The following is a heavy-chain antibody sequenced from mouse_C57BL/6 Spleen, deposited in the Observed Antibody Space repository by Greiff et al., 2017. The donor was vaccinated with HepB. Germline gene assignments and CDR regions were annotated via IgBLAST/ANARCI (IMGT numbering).Heavy chain of an antibody. J-gene: IGHJ4*01. CDR2: IDPNSGGT. CDR3: ARERGGTSGAMDY. D-gene: IGHD4-1*01. Sequence: VQLQQSGAELVKPGASVKLSCKASGYTFTSYWMHWVKQRPGRGLEWIGRIDPNSGGTKYNEKFKSKATLTVDKPYSTAYMQLSSLTSEDSAVYYCARERGGTSGAMDYWGQGTSVTVSS. CDR1: GYTFTSYW. V-gene: IGHV1-72*01.